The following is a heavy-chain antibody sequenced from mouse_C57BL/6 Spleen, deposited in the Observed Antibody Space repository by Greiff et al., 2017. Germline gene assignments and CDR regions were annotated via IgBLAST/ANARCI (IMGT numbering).Heavy chain of an antibody. CDR1: GFTFTDYY. J-gene: IGHJ1*03. Sequence: EVQGVESGGGLVQPGGSLSLSCAASGFTFTDYYMSWVRQPPGKALEWLGFIRNKAIGYTTEYSASVKGRFTISRDNSQSILYLQMNALRAEDSATYYCARLYGNYVWYFDVWGTGTTVTVSS. CDR2: IRNKAIGYTT. D-gene: IGHD2-1*01. V-gene: IGHV7-3*01. CDR3: ARLYGNYVWYFDV.